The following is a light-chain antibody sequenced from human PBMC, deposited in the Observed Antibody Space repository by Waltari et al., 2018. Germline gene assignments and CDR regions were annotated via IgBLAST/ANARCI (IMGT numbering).Light chain of an antibody. CDR3: QQYGSSRFT. CDR1: QSVSSSY. J-gene: IGKJ4*01. Sequence: EIVLTQSPGTLSLSTGARATLPCRASQSVSSSYLAWYQQKPGQAPRLLIYGASSRATGIPDRFSGSGSGTDFTLTISRLEPEDFAVYYCQQYGSSRFTFGGGTKVEIK. CDR2: GAS. V-gene: IGKV3-20*01.